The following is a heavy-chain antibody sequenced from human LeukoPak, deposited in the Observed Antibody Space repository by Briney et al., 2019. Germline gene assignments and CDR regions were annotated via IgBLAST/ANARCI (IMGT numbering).Heavy chain of an antibody. Sequence: ASVKVSCKASGYTFTSYYMHWVRQAPGQGLEWMGIINPSGGSTSYAQKFQGRVTMTRDMSTSTVYMELSSLRSEDTAVYYCAGGYHYDNKGYSKTEYYYYYYMDGLGKGTTVTVSS. CDR2: INPSGGST. CDR1: GYTFTSYY. J-gene: IGHJ6*03. D-gene: IGHD3-22*01. CDR3: AGGYHYDNKGYSKTEYYYYYYMDG. V-gene: IGHV1-46*01.